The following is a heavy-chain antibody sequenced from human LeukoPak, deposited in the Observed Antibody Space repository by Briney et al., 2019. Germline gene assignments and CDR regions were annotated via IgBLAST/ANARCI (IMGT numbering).Heavy chain of an antibody. D-gene: IGHD2-15*01. J-gene: IGHJ4*02. CDR3: ARDLRYRSGGSCYSSGFDY. V-gene: IGHV3-11*06. Sequence: GGSLRLSCAASGFTFSDYYMSWIRQAPGKGLEWVSYISSSSSYTNYADSVKGRFTISRDNAKNSLYLQMNSLRAEDTAVYYCARDLRYRSGGSCYSSGFDYWGQGTLVTVSS. CDR2: ISSSSSYT. CDR1: GFTFSDYY.